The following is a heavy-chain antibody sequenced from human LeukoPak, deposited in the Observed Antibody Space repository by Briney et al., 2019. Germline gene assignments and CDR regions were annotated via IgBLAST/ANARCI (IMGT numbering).Heavy chain of an antibody. CDR2: ISWNSGSI. D-gene: IGHD3-3*01. J-gene: IGHJ6*03. CDR3: AKDGSYYDFWSGYYTPYYYMDV. V-gene: IGHV3-9*01. Sequence: GGALRLSCAASGFRFSIYTMSWVRQAQGKGLEWVSGISWNSGSIGYANSVKGRFTNSRDNAKNSLYLQMNSLRAEDTALYYCAKDGSYYDFWSGYYTPYYYMDVWGKGTTVTVSS. CDR1: GFRFSIYT.